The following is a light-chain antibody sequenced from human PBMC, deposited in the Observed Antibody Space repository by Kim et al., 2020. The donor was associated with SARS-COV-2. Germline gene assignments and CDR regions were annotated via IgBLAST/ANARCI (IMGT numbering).Light chain of an antibody. V-gene: IGLV2-14*03. Sequence: QSALAQPASVSGSPGQSITISCSGTSSDIGGYTYVSWYQQQPGKAPRLMIFDVADRPSGVSNRFSGSKSGNTASLTISGLQPEDEADYYCSSYSSSSTVLFGGGTQLTVL. CDR2: DVA. J-gene: IGLJ2*01. CDR1: SSDIGGYTY. CDR3: SSYSSSSTVL.